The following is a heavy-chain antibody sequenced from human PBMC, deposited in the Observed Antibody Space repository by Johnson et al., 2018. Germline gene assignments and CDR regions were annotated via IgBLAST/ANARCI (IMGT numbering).Heavy chain of an antibody. D-gene: IGHD5-12*01. CDR3: TREYSGSGA. V-gene: IGHV3-49*03. Sequence: VQLVESGGGLVQPGRSXRLSCKGSGFTLGDYAMSWFRQAPGKGLEWIGFSKNKSNGGTSEYAASVKGRFTISRDDSKSIVYLEMNSLRIEDTAMYYCTREYSGSGAWGQGTLVTVSP. J-gene: IGHJ5*02. CDR2: SKNKSNGGTS. CDR1: GFTLGDYA.